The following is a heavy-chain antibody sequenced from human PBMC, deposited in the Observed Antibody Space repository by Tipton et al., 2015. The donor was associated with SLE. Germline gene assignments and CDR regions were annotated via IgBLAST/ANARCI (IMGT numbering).Heavy chain of an antibody. CDR3: ARTTVTYYFDS. D-gene: IGHD4-17*01. V-gene: IGHV3-64*02. J-gene: IGHJ4*02. CDR1: GFTFSTYS. Sequence: SLRLSCAASGFTFSTYSIHWVRQAPGKGLEYVATIIGNGAATYYADSVKGRFTISRDNSKNTVYLQMGGLRAEDMAVYYCARTTVTYYFDSWGQGTLVTVSS. CDR2: IIGNGAAT.